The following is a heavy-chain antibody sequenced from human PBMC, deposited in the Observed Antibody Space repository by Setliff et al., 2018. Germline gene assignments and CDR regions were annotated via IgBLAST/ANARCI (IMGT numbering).Heavy chain of an antibody. CDR2: IYIGGSA. CDR3: AREQWLDPPGYYYMDV. Sequence: PLETLSLTCTVSGGSISSYYWSWIRQPAGKGLEWIGHIYIGGSANYNPSLKSRVTMSIDTSKNQFSLKLNSVTAADMAVYYCAREQWLDPPGYYYMDVWAKGTTVTAP. D-gene: IGHD6-19*01. V-gene: IGHV4-4*07. CDR1: GGSISSYY. J-gene: IGHJ6*03.